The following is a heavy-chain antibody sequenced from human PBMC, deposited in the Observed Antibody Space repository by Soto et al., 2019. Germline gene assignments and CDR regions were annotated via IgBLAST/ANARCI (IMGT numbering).Heavy chain of an antibody. CDR1: GFTFSNYW. V-gene: IGHV3-74*01. D-gene: IGHD4-17*01. J-gene: IGHJ6*03. CDR3: ARGYGDYGGYFYYYMDV. Sequence: GGSLRLSCAASGFTFSNYWMHWVRQAPGKGLVWVSRINSDESTTRYADSVKGRFTISRDNAKNTLYLQMNSLRAEDTAVYYCARGYGDYGGYFYYYMDVWGKGTTVTVSS. CDR2: INSDESTT.